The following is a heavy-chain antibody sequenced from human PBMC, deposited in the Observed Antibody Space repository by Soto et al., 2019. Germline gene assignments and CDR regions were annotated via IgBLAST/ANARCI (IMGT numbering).Heavy chain of an antibody. D-gene: IGHD3-10*02. CDR2: IYWDDDK. J-gene: IGHJ4*02. V-gene: IGHV2-5*02. CDR1: GFSLSTSGVG. Sequence: QITLKESGPTLVKPTQTLTLTCSFSGFSLSTSGVGVGWIRQPPGQALEWLALIYWDDDKSYSPSLKSRLTITKDTSKNQVVLTMTNVDPVDTATYYCTHAPYVKATFDYWGQGTLVTVSS. CDR3: THAPYVKATFDY.